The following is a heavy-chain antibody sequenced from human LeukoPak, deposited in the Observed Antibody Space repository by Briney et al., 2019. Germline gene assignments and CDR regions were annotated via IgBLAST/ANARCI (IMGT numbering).Heavy chain of an antibody. J-gene: IGHJ4*02. CDR1: GGSISSGGYY. D-gene: IGHD3-16*01. V-gene: IGHV4-31*03. CDR3: ARGPLGGFLDY. Sequence: SETLSLTCTVSGGSISSGGYYWSWIRQHPGKGLEWIGYIYYSGSTYYNPSLKSRVTISVDTSKNQFSLKLSSVTAADTAVYYCARGPLGGFLDYWGQGTLVTVSS. CDR2: IYYSGST.